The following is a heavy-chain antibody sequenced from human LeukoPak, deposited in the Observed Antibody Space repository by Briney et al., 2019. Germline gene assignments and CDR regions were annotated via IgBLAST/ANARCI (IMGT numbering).Heavy chain of an antibody. CDR3: ASGSSGYYYPGGLVY. V-gene: IGHV4-59*11. CDR2: IYYSGST. J-gene: IGHJ4*02. Sequence: PSETLSLTCTVSGGSISSHSWSWIRQPPGKGLEWIGYIYYSGSTNYNPSLKSRVTISVDTSKNQFSLKLSSVAAADTAVYYCASGSSGYYYPGGLVYWGQGTLVTVSS. D-gene: IGHD3-22*01. CDR1: GGSISSHS.